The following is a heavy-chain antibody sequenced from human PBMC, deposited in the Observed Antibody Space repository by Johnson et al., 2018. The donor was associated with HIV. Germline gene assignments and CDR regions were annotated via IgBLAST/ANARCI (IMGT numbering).Heavy chain of an antibody. Sequence: QVQLVESGGGVVQPGTSLRLSCAASGFTFSSFAMHWVRQAPGKGLEWVAVISYDGSNKYYADSVKGRFTISRDNSKNTLYLQMNSLRAEDTAVYYCARGGASDAFDIWGQGTMVTVSS. V-gene: IGHV3-30-3*01. D-gene: IGHD4/OR15-4a*01. J-gene: IGHJ3*02. CDR2: ISYDGSNK. CDR3: ARGGASDAFDI. CDR1: GFTFSSFA.